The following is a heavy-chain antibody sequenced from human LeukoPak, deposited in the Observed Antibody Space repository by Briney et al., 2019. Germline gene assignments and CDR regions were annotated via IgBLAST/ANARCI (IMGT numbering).Heavy chain of an antibody. V-gene: IGHV1-69*13. CDR1: GGTFSSYA. J-gene: IGHJ6*04. Sequence: SVKVSCKASGGTFSSYAISWVRQAPGQGLEWMGGIIPIFGTANYAQKFQGRVTITADESTSTAYMELSSLRSEDTAVYYCARERGRGYSYGYDGMDVWGKGTTVTVSS. CDR3: ARERGRGYSYGYDGMDV. D-gene: IGHD5-18*01. CDR2: IIPIFGTA.